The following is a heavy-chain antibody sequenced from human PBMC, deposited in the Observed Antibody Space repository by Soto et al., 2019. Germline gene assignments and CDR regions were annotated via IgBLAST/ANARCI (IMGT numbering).Heavy chain of an antibody. V-gene: IGHV3-23*01. D-gene: IGHD2-15*01. CDR3: ARWNYRDY. J-gene: IGHJ4*02. Sequence: EVQLLESGGGLVQPGGSLRLSCAASGFSFSSYAMSWVRQAPGKGLEWVSTISGSDGKTFYADSVKGRFSISRDTSDNTLYLQMNSLRADDTAIYYCARWNYRDYWGQGARVTVSS. CDR2: ISGSDGKT. CDR1: GFSFSSYA.